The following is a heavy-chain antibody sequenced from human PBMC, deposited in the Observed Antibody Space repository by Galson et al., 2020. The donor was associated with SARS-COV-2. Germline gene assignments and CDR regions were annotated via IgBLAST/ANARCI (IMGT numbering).Heavy chain of an antibody. Sequence: GGSLRLSCAVSGFTFSDYTMNWVRQAPGKGLEWVSSISSTSSYIYYADSVEGRFTISRDNDKNSLYLQMNSLRDEDTAIYYCARGGPTSRGTYYWGQGTLVTVSS. CDR1: GFTFSDYT. CDR2: ISSTSSYI. V-gene: IGHV3-21*01. CDR3: ARGGPTSRGTYY. J-gene: IGHJ4*02. D-gene: IGHD3-16*01.